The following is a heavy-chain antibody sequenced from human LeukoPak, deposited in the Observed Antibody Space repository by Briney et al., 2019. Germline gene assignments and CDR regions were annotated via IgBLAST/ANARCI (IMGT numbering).Heavy chain of an antibody. J-gene: IGHJ4*02. CDR3: ARDGSGWYQYYFDY. CDR1: GGSFSGYY. Sequence: SETLSLTCAVYGGSFSGYYWSWIRQPPGKGLEWIGEINRSGSTNYNPSLKSRVTISVDTSKNQFSLKLSSVTAADTAVYYCARDGSGWYQYYFDYWGQGTLLTVSS. V-gene: IGHV4-34*01. D-gene: IGHD6-19*01. CDR2: INRSGST.